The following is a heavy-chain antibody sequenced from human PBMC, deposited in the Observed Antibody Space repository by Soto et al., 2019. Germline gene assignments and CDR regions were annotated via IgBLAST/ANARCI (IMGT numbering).Heavy chain of an antibody. J-gene: IGHJ6*02. D-gene: IGHD2-15*01. CDR1: GFTFRGSA. CDR2: IRTKANSYAT. Sequence: EVQLVESGGGLVQPGESLKLSCAASGFTFRGSAMHWVRQASGKGLEWVGRIRTKANSYATAYAASVQGRFTISRDDSKSTAYLQMNSLKTEDTAVYYCTGSLLAYCSGGKCHTDYYYYGMDVGGQGTAVTVSS. CDR3: TGSLLAYCSGGKCHTDYYYYGMDV. V-gene: IGHV3-73*02.